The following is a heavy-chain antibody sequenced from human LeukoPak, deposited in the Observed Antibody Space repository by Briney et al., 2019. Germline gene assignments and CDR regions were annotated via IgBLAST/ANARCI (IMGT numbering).Heavy chain of an antibody. CDR1: GFTFSNFA. D-gene: IGHD6-13*01. CDR3: AKGAAAGKVDWFDP. J-gene: IGHJ5*02. CDR2: VTGYGAT. V-gene: IGHV3-23*01. Sequence: GGSQRLPCAASGFTFSNFAMMWVRQAPGTGLQWVSTVTGYGATFYADSVRGRFTIFRDTSMNTLFLQMNSLGAEDTAVYYCAKGAAAGKVDWFDPWGQGTLVTVSS.